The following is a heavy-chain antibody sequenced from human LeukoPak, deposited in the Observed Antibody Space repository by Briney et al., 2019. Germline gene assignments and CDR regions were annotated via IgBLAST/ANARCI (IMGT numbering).Heavy chain of an antibody. CDR1: GYSISSGYY. CDR2: IHYSGST. CDR3: ARVSWFPGTSYYYMDV. D-gene: IGHD1-1*01. V-gene: IGHV4-61*01. J-gene: IGHJ6*03. Sequence: SETLSLTCTVSGYSISSGYYWSWIRQPPVQGLVWIGYIHYSGSTNYNPSLKSRVTISVDTSKDQFSLKLSSVTAADTAVYYCARVSWFPGTSYYYMDVWGKGTTVTVSS.